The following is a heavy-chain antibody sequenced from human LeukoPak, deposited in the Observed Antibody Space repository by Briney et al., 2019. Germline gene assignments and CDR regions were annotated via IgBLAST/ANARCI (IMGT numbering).Heavy chain of an antibody. CDR3: ARRFHDAFDI. D-gene: IGHD2-21*01. CDR1: AGSITITNY. Sequence: PSGTLSLTCGVSAGSITITNYWTWVRQHPGKGLEWIGYIYYSGTTYYNPSLKSRCTISVDTSKSQFSLNLSSVTAADTAVYYCARRFHDAFDIWGQGTMVTVST. V-gene: IGHV4-31*11. J-gene: IGHJ3*02. CDR2: IYYSGTT.